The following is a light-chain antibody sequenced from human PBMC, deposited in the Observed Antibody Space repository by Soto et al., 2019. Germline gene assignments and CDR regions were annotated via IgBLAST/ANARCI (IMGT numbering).Light chain of an antibody. Sequence: IVMTQSPDTLPVSPGERATLSCRASQSVSTNLAWYRHKPGQAPRLLIYGASTRATGVPTRFSGGGSGTEFTLTISSLQSEDFAVYYCQQYDNWPRTLGQGTKVDIK. J-gene: IGKJ1*01. CDR1: QSVSTN. V-gene: IGKV3-15*01. CDR2: GAS. CDR3: QQYDNWPRT.